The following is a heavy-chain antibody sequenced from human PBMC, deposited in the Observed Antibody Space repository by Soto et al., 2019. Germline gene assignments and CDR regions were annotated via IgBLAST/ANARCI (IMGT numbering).Heavy chain of an antibody. CDR2: IYSGGNT. D-gene: IGHD2-21*02. Sequence: PLRVSWTASEFTVSTYHRSWVLKNPGKGLEWVSVIYSGGNTYYADSVKGRFTISRDNSKNTLYLQMNSLRAEDTAVYYCASSEKGGTDCCPFEYWGQGALVTVSS. V-gene: IGHV3-53*01. CDR3: ASSEKGGTDCCPFEY. J-gene: IGHJ4*02. CDR1: EFTVSTYH.